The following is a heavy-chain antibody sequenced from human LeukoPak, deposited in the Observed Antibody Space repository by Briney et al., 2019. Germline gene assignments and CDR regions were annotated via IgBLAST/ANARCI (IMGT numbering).Heavy chain of an antibody. J-gene: IGHJ4*02. Sequence: GGSLSLSCAGSGFVFRSYWMHWVRQTPGKGLVWVSRIQSDGSRADYADFAKGRFTISRDNARETVDLQMNSLRAEDTAVYYCAREGVSYQYYFDCWGQGSLLTVSS. CDR3: AREGVSYQYYFDC. D-gene: IGHD2-8*01. CDR2: IQSDGSRA. CDR1: GFVFRSYW. V-gene: IGHV3-74*01.